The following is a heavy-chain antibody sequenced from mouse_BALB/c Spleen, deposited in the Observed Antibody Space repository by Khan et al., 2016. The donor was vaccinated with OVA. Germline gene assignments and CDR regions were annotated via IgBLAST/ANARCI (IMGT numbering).Heavy chain of an antibody. D-gene: IGHD1-1*01. CDR3: VRSLFYYGSAYEGFAY. CDR2: ISPNSDGS. CDR1: GYTFTSYV. V-gene: IGHV1S136*01. J-gene: IGHJ3*01. Sequence: VQLKQSGPELVKPGASVKMSCKASGYTFTSYVMHWVKQKPRQGLEWIGYISPNSDGSKYNEKFRGKATLNSDKSSSTAYMELSSLTSEDSAVYYCVRSLFYYGSAYEGFAYWGQGTLVTVSA.